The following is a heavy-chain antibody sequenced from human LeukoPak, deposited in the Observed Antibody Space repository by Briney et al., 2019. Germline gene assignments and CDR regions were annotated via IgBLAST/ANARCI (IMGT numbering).Heavy chain of an antibody. V-gene: IGHV3-30*02. CDR1: GFTFSAYD. CDR3: AKDLSGGYDYFDY. J-gene: IGHJ4*02. D-gene: IGHD5-12*01. CDR2: IRYNGNDK. Sequence: GGSLRLSCAASGFTFSAYDMHWVRQAPAKGLDWVAFIRYNGNDKYYADSVKGRFTISRDNSKNTLYLEMHSLRPEDTAVYYCAKDLSGGYDYFDYWGQGTLVTVSS.